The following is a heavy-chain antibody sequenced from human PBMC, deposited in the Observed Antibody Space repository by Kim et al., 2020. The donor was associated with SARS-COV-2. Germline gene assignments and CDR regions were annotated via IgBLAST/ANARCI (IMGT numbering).Heavy chain of an antibody. CDR2: MYYSGIT. CDR3: ARLKRRYCSGSSCSEDYG. J-gene: IGHJ6*01. CDR1: GGPISSYY. D-gene: IGHD2-2*01. V-gene: IGHV4-59*08. Sequence: SETLSLTCTVSGGPISSYYWSWIRQPPGKGLEWIGYMYYSGITNYNPSLKSRVTISVDPSKNQFSLKLSSVTAADTAVYYCARLKRRYCSGSSCSEDYG.